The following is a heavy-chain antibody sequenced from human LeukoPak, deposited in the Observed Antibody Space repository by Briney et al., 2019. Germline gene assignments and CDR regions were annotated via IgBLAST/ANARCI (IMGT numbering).Heavy chain of an antibody. CDR1: GFIFSNYD. CDR2: ISGSGRST. D-gene: IGHD3-10*01. V-gene: IGHV3-23*01. Sequence: PGGSLRLSCVASGFIFSNYDMRWVRQAPGKGLEWVPSISGSGRSTYYAESVKGRFTISRDNSKNTLDLHMYSLRAEDTAVYYCAKDSALWGQGTLVTVAS. CDR3: AKDSAL. J-gene: IGHJ4*02.